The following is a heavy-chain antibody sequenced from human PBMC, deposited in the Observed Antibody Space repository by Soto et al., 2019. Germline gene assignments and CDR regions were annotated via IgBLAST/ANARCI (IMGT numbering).Heavy chain of an antibody. J-gene: IGHJ5*02. Sequence: QVQLQESGPGLVKPSETLSLTCTVSGGSVSSGSYYWSWIRQPPGKGLEWIGYIYYSGSTNYNPTLKSRVTISVDTSKNQFSLKLSAVTAADTAVYYCARTDSSGWRRFDPWGQGTLVTVSS. CDR1: GGSVSSGSYY. D-gene: IGHD3-22*01. CDR3: ARTDSSGWRRFDP. CDR2: IYYSGST. V-gene: IGHV4-61*01.